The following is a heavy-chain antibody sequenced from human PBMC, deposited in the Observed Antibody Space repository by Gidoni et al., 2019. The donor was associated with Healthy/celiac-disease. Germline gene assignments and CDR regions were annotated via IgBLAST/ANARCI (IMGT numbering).Heavy chain of an antibody. Sequence: QVQLQQWGAGLLKPSETLSLTGAVYGGSFSGYYWSWIRPPPGKGLEWIGEINHSGSTNYNPSLKSRVTISVDTSKNQFSRKLSSVTAADTAVYYCARGQVQVTTVLQRRFPYYYGMDVWGQGTTVTVLL. CDR1: GGSFSGYY. CDR2: INHSGST. D-gene: IGHD4-17*01. V-gene: IGHV4-34*01. CDR3: ARGQVQVTTVLQRRFPYYYGMDV. J-gene: IGHJ6*02.